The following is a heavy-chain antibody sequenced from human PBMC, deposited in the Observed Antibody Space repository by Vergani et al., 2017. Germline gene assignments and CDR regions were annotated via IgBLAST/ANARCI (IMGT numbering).Heavy chain of an antibody. Sequence: EVQLVQSGAEVKKPGESLRISCKGSGYSITSYWISWVRQMPGKGLEWMGRIDPSDSYTNYSPSFQGHVTISAGKSISTAYLQWSSLKASDTAMYYCARRSPPTYCGGDCYSYYYYYGMDVWGQGTTVTVSS. CDR2: IDPSDSYT. D-gene: IGHD2-21*02. J-gene: IGHJ6*02. CDR1: GYSITSYW. V-gene: IGHV5-10-1*01. CDR3: ARRSPPTYCGGDCYSYYYYYGMDV.